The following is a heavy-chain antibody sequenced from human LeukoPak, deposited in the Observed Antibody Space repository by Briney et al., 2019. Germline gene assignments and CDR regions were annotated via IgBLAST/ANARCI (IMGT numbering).Heavy chain of an antibody. CDR2: INPNSGGT. CDR3: ARGGSSWYYFDY. J-gene: IGHJ4*02. V-gene: IGHV1-2*06. CDR1: GYTFTGYY. D-gene: IGHD6-13*01. Sequence: ASVKVSCKASGYTFTGYYMHWVRQAPGQGLEWMGRINPNSGGTNYAQKFRGRVTMTRDTSVSTAYMELSRLRSDDTAMYYCARGGSSWYYFDYWGQGTLVTVSS.